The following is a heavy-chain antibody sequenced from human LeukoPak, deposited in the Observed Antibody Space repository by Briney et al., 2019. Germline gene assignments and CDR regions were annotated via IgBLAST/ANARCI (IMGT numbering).Heavy chain of an antibody. Sequence: ASVKVSCKASGYTFTGYYMHWVRQAPGQGLEWMGWINPNIGGTNYAQKFQGRVTMTRDTSISTAYMELNRLTSDDTAVYYCARAYSPTSWGLAAADYYYMDVWGKGTTVTVSS. CDR1: GYTFTGYY. CDR3: ARAYSPTSWGLAAADYYYMDV. CDR2: INPNIGGT. D-gene: IGHD6-13*01. J-gene: IGHJ6*03. V-gene: IGHV1-2*02.